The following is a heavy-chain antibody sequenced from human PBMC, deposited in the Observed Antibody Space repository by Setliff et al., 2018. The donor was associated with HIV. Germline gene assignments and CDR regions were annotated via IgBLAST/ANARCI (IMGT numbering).Heavy chain of an antibody. CDR2: IYHSGSN. Sequence: PSETLSLTCGFPGVSAHFWNWSRQPPGEGLEWIGEIYHSGSNHYNTSLQSRVTISVDKSKSQFSLKLNSVTGAYTAVYYGGGNGYYSIAYWGQGTLVTVSS. V-gene: IGHV4-34*01. CDR3: GGNGYYSIAY. D-gene: IGHD3-22*01. CDR1: GVSAHF. J-gene: IGHJ4*02.